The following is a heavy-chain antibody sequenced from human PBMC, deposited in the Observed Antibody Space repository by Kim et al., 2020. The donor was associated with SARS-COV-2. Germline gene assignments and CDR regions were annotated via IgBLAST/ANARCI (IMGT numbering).Heavy chain of an antibody. CDR3: ARHRSRGDHLLDS. V-gene: IGHV1-2*02. J-gene: IGHJ5*01. CDR2: IDPDRGGT. CDR1: GYTFTEFY. Sequence: ASVKVSCKTSGYTFTEFYIHWVRQAPGKGLEWMGWIDPDRGGTTFAQKFQDRVTMTTDTSTNTAFLELTRLRFEDTAVYYCARHRSRGDHLLDSW. D-gene: IGHD3-10*01.